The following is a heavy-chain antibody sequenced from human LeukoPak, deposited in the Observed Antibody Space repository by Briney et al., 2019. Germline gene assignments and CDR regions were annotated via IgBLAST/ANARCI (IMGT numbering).Heavy chain of an antibody. Sequence: SETLSLTCTVSGGSISSGGDYWSWIRQHPGKGLEWIGYIYYSGSTYYNPSLKSRVTISVDTSKNQFSLKLSSVTAADTAVYYCARARIPSGYDSGPYYFDYWGQGTLVTVSS. CDR3: ARARIPSGYDSGPYYFDY. D-gene: IGHD5-12*01. V-gene: IGHV4-31*03. CDR1: GGSISSGGDY. J-gene: IGHJ4*02. CDR2: IYYSGST.